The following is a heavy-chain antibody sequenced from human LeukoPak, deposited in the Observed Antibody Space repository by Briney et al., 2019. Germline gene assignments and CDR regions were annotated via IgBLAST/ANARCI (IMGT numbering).Heavy chain of an antibody. CDR2: INSDGSST. CDR1: GFTFSSYW. J-gene: IGHJ6*03. Sequence: GGSLRLSCASSGFTFSSYWMHWVRQAPGKGLVWVSRINSDGSSTSYAGSVKGRFTISRDNAKNSLYLQMNSLRAEDTAVYYCARAGTPMVTIVAPYYMDVWGKGTTVTVSS. D-gene: IGHD5-18*01. V-gene: IGHV3-74*01. CDR3: ARAGTPMVTIVAPYYMDV.